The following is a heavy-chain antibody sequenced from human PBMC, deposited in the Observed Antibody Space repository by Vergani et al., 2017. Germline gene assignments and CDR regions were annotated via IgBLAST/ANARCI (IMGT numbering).Heavy chain of an antibody. Sequence: EVQLVESGGGLVKPGGSLRLSCAASGFTFSSYSMNWVRQAPGKGLEWVSSISSSSSYIYYADSVKGRFTISRDNAKNSLYLQMNSLRAEDTAVYYCARDDAYGEIGAFDIWGQGTMVTVSS. D-gene: IGHD3-10*01. CDR3: ARDDAYGEIGAFDI. V-gene: IGHV3-21*01. CDR2: ISSSSSYI. CDR1: GFTFSSYS. J-gene: IGHJ3*02.